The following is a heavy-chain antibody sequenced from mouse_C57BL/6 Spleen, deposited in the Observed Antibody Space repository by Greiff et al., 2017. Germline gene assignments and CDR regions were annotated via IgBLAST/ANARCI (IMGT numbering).Heavy chain of an antibody. CDR2: ISSGGDYI. Sequence: EVKLMESGEGLVKPGGSLKLSCAASGFTFSSYAMSWVRQTPEKRLEWVAYISSGGDYIYYADTVKGRFTISRDNARNTLYLQMSSLKSEDTAMYYCTRAPPSTVVAPFDYWGQGTTPTVFS. CDR1: GFTFSSYA. D-gene: IGHD1-1*01. J-gene: IGHJ2*01. CDR3: TRAPPSTVVAPFDY. V-gene: IGHV5-9-1*02.